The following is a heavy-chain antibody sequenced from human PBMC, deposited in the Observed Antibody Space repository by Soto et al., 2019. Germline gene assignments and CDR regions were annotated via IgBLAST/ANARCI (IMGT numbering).Heavy chain of an antibody. CDR1: GFSVSLFW. CDR3: ARTGWPQSSYYFDY. CDR2: INEDGSEK. V-gene: IGHV3-7*03. D-gene: IGHD3-16*01. Sequence: GGSLRLSCAASGFSVSLFWMSWVRQAPGKGLEWVANINEDGSEKFFADSVKGRFTISRDNAKNSLSLQMNSLTADDTAVYYCARTGWPQSSYYFDYWGQGTLVTGSS. J-gene: IGHJ4*02.